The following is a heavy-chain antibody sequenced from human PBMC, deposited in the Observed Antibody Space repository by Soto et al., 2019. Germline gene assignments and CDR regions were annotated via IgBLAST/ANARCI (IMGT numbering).Heavy chain of an antibody. CDR3: ARVRYGDY. V-gene: IGHV1-18*01. CDR2: ISAHNGNT. J-gene: IGHJ4*02. Sequence: QVHLVQSGAEVKKPGASVKVSCKGSGYGFTTYGITWVRQAPGQGLEWMAWISAHNGNTNYAQKLQGRVTVTRDTSTSTAYMELRSLRSDGTAVYYCARVRYGDYWGQGALVTVSS. CDR1: GYGFTTYG. D-gene: IGHD1-1*01.